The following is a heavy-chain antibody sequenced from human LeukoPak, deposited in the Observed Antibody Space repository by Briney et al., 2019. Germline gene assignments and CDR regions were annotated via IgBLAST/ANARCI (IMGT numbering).Heavy chain of an antibody. CDR3: AREWLRFFSY. D-gene: IGHD5-12*01. Sequence: SETLSLTCTVSGYSISSGYYWGWIRQPPGKGLEWIGSIYHSGSTYYNPSLKSRVTISVDTSKNQFSLKLSSVTAADTAVYYCAREWLRFFSYWGQGTLVTVSS. CDR2: IYHSGST. V-gene: IGHV4-38-2*02. CDR1: GYSISSGYY. J-gene: IGHJ4*02.